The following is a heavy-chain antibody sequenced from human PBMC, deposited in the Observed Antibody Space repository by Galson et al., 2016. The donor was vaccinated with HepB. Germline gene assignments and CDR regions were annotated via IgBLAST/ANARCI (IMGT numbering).Heavy chain of an antibody. CDR3: AREGYSSGHCGAFDI. Sequence: SLRLSCATSGFTFTDYPMTWVRQAPGKGLEWVSTDGTGHFTHYDDPGKGRFIVSRVNSENTLYLQMNSLRADDTALYFCAREGYSSGHCGAFDIWGRGTVVAVSS. CDR2: DGTGHFT. J-gene: IGHJ3*02. CDR1: GFTFTDYP. D-gene: IGHD6-19*01. V-gene: IGHV3-23*01.